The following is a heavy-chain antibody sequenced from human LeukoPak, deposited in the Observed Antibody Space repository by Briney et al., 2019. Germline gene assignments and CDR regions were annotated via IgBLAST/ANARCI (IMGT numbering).Heavy chain of an antibody. V-gene: IGHV3-23*01. CDR1: GLTFGNYA. J-gene: IGHJ5*02. CDR3: AKEDSAVVTPGNWFDP. D-gene: IGHD4-23*01. CDR2: ISGGGSST. Sequence: GGSLRLSCSASGLTFGNYAMSWVRQAPGKGLEWVSAISGGGSSTFYADSVRGRFTISRDNSNNTMFLRMDSLRAEDTGVYYCAKEDSAVVTPGNWFDPWGQGNLVTVSS.